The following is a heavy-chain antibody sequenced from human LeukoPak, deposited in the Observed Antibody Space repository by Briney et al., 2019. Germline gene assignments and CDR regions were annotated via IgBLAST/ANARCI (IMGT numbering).Heavy chain of an antibody. CDR3: LGNWFDP. V-gene: IGHV3-7*01. J-gene: IGHJ5*02. CDR2: IKTDGSEK. Sequence: GGSLRLSCEGSGFTFSNYWMGWVRQAPGKGLQWVANIKTDGSEKYYVDSVKGRFTISRDNAKNSLYLQMNSLRAEDTAVYYCLGNWFDPWGQGTLVTVSS. CDR1: GFTFSNYW.